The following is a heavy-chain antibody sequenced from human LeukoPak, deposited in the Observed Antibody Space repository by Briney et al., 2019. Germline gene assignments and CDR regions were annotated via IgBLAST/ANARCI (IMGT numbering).Heavy chain of an antibody. CDR2: MYTSGST. Sequence: SETLSLTCSVSGGSSSSHYWSWIRQPAGKGLEWIGRMYTSGSTNYNPSLRSRVTMSLDTSKNQFSLKLSSVTAADTAVYYCARVSISLFGVVTAHFDSWGQGTLVAVSS. D-gene: IGHD3-3*01. CDR1: GGSSSSHY. CDR3: ARVSISLFGVVTAHFDS. V-gene: IGHV4-4*07. J-gene: IGHJ4*02.